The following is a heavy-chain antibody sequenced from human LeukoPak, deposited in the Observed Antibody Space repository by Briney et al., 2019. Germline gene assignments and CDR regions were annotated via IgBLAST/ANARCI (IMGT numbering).Heavy chain of an antibody. CDR3: ARDRDYGGNYLAPVDY. CDR1: GYTFTGYY. V-gene: IGHV1-2*02. J-gene: IGHJ4*02. CDR2: INPNSGGT. D-gene: IGHD4-23*01. Sequence: ASVKVSCKASGYTFTGYYMHWLRQAPGQGLEGMGWINPNSGGTNYAQKFQGRVTMTRDTSISTAYMELSRLRSDDTAVYYCARDRDYGGNYLAPVDYWGQGTLVTVSS.